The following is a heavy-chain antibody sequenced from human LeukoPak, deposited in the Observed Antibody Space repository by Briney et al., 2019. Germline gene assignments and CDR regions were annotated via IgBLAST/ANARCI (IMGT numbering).Heavy chain of an antibody. CDR2: IIPIFGTA. J-gene: IGHJ5*02. CDR3: ARKWPYGDYVGPWFDP. D-gene: IGHD4-17*01. Sequence: SVKVSCKASGGTFSSYAISWVRQAPGQGLECMGGIIPIFGTANYAQKFQGRVTITTDESTCTAYMELSSLRSEDTAVYYCARKWPYGDYVGPWFDPWGQGTLVTVSS. V-gene: IGHV1-69*05. CDR1: GGTFSSYA.